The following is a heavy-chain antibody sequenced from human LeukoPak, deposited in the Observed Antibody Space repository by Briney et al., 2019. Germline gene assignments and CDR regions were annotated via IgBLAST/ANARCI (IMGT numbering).Heavy chain of an antibody. Sequence: GGSLRLSCAASGFTFSSYWMSWVRQAPGKGLEWVAIIKLDGSEKYYVDSVKGRFTISRDNAKNSLYLQLNSLRAEDTAVYYCAKTTATTGTRYYYYYYMYVWGKGTTVTVSS. D-gene: IGHD4-11*01. CDR2: IKLDGSEK. J-gene: IGHJ6*03. CDR3: AKTTATTGTRYYYYYYMYV. CDR1: GFTFSSYW. V-gene: IGHV3-7*01.